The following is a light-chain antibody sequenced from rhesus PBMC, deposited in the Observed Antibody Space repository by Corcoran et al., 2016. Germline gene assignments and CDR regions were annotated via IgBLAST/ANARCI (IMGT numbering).Light chain of an antibody. V-gene: IGLV2-32*02. J-gene: IGLJ3*01. Sequence: QAVLTQPRSVSGSPGQSVTISCTGTSSDIGGYNYVSWYQQHPGTAPKLMIYEVTKGPSGVSDRFSGSKSGNTASLTISGLQAEDEADYYCSSYAGSNSFVLFGGGTRLTVL. CDR1: SSDIGGYNY. CDR3: SSYAGSNSFVL. CDR2: EVT.